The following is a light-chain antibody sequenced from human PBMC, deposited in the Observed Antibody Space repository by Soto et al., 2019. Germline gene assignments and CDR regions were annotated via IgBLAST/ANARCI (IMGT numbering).Light chain of an antibody. V-gene: IGKV3-20*01. CDR1: QSVSSSY. CDR3: QQFDTSRYT. CDR2: GAS. J-gene: IGKJ2*01. Sequence: EILLTQSPGTLSLSPGERATLSCRSDQSVSSSYLAWYQQKPGQAPRLLIYGASSRATGIPDGFSGSGSGTDFTLTISRLEPEDFAVYYCQQFDTSRYTFGQGTKLEIK.